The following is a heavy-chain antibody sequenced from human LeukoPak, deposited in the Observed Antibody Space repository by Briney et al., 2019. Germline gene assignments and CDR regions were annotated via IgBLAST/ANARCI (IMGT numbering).Heavy chain of an antibody. CDR1: GGTFSSYA. V-gene: IGHV1-69*01. D-gene: IGHD6-19*01. CDR2: IIPIFGTA. CDR3: ARDAYSSGWYPYYFDY. Sequence: SVKGSCKASGGTFSSYAISWVRQVPGQGLEWMGGIIPIFGTANYAQKFQGRVTITADESTSTAYMELSSLRSEDTAVYYCARDAYSSGWYPYYFDYWGQGTLVTVSS. J-gene: IGHJ4*02.